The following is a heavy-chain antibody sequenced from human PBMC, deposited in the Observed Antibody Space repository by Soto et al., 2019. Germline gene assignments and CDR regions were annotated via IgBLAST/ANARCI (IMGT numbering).Heavy chain of an antibody. V-gene: IGHV3-7*04. CDR1: GFTFSTHW. J-gene: IGHJ4*02. CDR3: ARAGKLWFGESYFDY. Sequence: EVQLVESGGGLVQPGGSLRLSCAASGFTFSTHWMSWVRQAPGKGLEWVANIKQDGSEKYYVDSVKGRFTISRDNPKNSLDLQMNSLRGEDTAVYYCARAGKLWFGESYFDYSGQGTLVTVSS. D-gene: IGHD3-10*01. CDR2: IKQDGSEK.